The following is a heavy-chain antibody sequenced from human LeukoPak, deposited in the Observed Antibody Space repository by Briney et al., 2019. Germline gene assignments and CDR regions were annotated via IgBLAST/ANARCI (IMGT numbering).Heavy chain of an antibody. Sequence: ASVKVSCKASGYTFTRYYMHWVRQAPGQGLEWMGWMNTNSGGTNYAQKFQGRVTMTRDTTISTAYMELSRLRSKDTAVFYCARSCYTSGFDYWGQGALVTVAS. J-gene: IGHJ4*02. CDR2: MNTNSGGT. CDR1: GYTFTRYY. D-gene: IGHD2-15*01. CDR3: ARSCYTSGFDY. V-gene: IGHV1-2*02.